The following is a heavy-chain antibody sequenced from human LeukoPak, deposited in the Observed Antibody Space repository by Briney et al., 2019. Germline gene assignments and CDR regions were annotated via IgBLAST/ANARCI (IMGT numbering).Heavy chain of an antibody. D-gene: IGHD2-15*01. CDR2: ILYTGDT. V-gene: IGHV4-4*02. CDR3: ARAQRGCSANSCYLDS. J-gene: IGHJ5*01. CDR1: GASVSSGNW. Sequence: PSETLSLTCAVSGASVSSGNWWNWARQSPGKGLEWIAEILYTGDTNYNPSLRSRVTLSIDNSNNEASLKLASVTAADSAVYYCARAQRGCSANSCYLDSWGPGILVTVSS.